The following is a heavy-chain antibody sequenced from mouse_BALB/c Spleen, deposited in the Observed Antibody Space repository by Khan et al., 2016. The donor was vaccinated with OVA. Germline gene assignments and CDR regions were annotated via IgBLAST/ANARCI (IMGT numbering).Heavy chain of an antibody. V-gene: IGHV2-6*02. Sequence: QVQLKQSEPGLVAPSQSLSITCTVSWFSLTRYGVHWVRQPPGKGLGWLVVIWSGGKTTYHSTLRSRRSSIKDTSNSTDFFRMNSLQTVNTAIYSGACNTPLITTAIGYWGQGTSVTVSA. J-gene: IGHJ4*01. CDR3: ACNTPLITTAIGY. D-gene: IGHD2-4*01. CDR1: WFSLTRYG. CDR2: IWSGGKT.